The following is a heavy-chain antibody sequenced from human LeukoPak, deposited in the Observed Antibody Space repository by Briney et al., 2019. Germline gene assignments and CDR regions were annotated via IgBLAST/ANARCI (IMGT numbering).Heavy chain of an antibody. D-gene: IGHD1-1*01. V-gene: IGHV3-74*01. CDR3: VRGGLNALEAFDI. CDR2: INGDGSST. Sequence: GGSLRLSCAASGFSFSSYWMHWVRQAPGKGLVWVSRINGDGSSTRYADSVKGRFTISRDNAKNTLYLQMNSLRAEDTAVYYCVRGGLNALEAFDIWGQGTLVTVCS. J-gene: IGHJ3*02. CDR1: GFSFSSYW.